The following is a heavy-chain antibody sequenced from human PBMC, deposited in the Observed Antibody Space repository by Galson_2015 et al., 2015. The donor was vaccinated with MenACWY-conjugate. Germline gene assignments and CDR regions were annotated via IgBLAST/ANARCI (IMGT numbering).Heavy chain of an antibody. V-gene: IGHV3-74*01. CDR1: GFTFSSYW. CDR2: INSDGSST. D-gene: IGHD4-17*01. Sequence: LRLSCAASGFTFSSYWMRWVRQAPGKGLVWVSRINSDGSSTSYADSVKGRFTISRDESNNLVYLQMTSLRVEDTAVYYCAKDRHPDGVWNFDYWGQGILVTVSS. CDR3: AKDRHPDGVWNFDY. J-gene: IGHJ4*02.